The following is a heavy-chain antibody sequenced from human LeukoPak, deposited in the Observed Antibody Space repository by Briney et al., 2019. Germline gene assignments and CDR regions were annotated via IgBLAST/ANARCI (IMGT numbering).Heavy chain of an antibody. CDR1: GGSVRSYW. J-gene: IGHJ4*02. CDR2: IYSTGST. CDR3: ARQGYTVSYYFLDY. V-gene: IGHV4-4*07. Sequence: PSETLSLTCDVSGGSVRSYWWGWVRQPAGKGLEWLGRIYSTGSTRFNPSLKSRLTLSIDTSTNQFSLKLTSVTAADTAVYFCARQGYTVSYYFLDYWGQGTLVTVSS. D-gene: IGHD1-26*01.